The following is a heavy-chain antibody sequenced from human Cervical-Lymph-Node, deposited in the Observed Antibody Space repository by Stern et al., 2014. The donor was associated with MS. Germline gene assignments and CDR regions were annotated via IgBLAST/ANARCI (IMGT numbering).Heavy chain of an antibody. CDR3: ARDGFTKAMDV. J-gene: IGHJ6*02. CDR1: GFSFSGYW. V-gene: IGHV3-74*01. CDR2: MNSDGSRV. D-gene: IGHD3-3*01. Sequence: VQLVESGGVLVQPGGSLRLSCAASGFSFSGYWMHWLRQPPGKGPGWLSRMNSDGSRVNYADSVKGRFTISRDNAKHTLYLQMNSLTAEDTAVYYCARDGFTKAMDVWGQGTTVTVS.